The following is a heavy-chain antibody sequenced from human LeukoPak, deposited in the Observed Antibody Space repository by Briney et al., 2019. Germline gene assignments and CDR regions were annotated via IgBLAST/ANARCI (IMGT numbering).Heavy chain of an antibody. CDR2: IIPIFGTA. V-gene: IGHV1-69*13. J-gene: IGHJ4*02. CDR3: ASLVDYDILTGYYDY. CDR1: GGTSSSYA. Sequence: SVKVSCKASGGTSSSYAISWVRQAPGQGLEWMGGIIPIFGTANYAQKFQGRVTITADESTSTAYMELSSLRSEDTAVYYCASLVDYDILTGYYDYWGQGTLVTVSS. D-gene: IGHD3-9*01.